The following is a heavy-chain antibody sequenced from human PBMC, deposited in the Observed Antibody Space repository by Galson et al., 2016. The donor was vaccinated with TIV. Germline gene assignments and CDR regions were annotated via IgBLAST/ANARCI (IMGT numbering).Heavy chain of an antibody. CDR2: IRSEAYGGSP. D-gene: IGHD2-15*01. CDR3: SRGPIQRQPQGGYYFDS. V-gene: IGHV3-49*04. CDR1: GFNFRDFV. Sequence: SLRLSCATSGFNFRDFVISWVRQAPGKGLEWVAYIRSEAYGGSPEYAASARGRFTVSRDDSASIAYLDLNSLKDEDTAVYFCSRGPIQRQPQGGYYFDSWGQGTPVTVSS. J-gene: IGHJ4*02.